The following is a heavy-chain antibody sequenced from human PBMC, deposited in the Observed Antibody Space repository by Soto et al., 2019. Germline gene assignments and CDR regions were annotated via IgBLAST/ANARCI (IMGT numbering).Heavy chain of an antibody. D-gene: IGHD6-6*01. CDR2: IYYTGTS. CDR1: GGSISSGDYY. CDR3: VRRIAVTHRYYFDY. V-gene: IGHV4-30-4*01. Sequence: QVQLQESGPGLVKPSQTLSLTCTVSGGSISSGDYYWSWVRQPPGEDLEYIGYIYYTGTSYSNPSLKRRVTISVATSKTQFSLKLSSVTAADTVVYSWVRRIAVTHRYYFDYWGQGTLVTASS. J-gene: IGHJ4*02.